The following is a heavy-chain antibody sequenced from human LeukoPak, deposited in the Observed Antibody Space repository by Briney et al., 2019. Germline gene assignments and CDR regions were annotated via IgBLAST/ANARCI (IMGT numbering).Heavy chain of an antibody. CDR1: GGSFSGYY. CDR2: INHSGST. Sequence: SETLSLTCAVYGGSFSGYYWSWIRQPPGKGLEWIGEINHSGSTNYNPSLKSRVTISVDTSKNQFSLKLSSVTAADTAVYYCARGEVELWWEPFDYWGQGTLVTVSS. D-gene: IGHD1-26*01. J-gene: IGHJ4*02. CDR3: ARGEVELWWEPFDY. V-gene: IGHV4-34*01.